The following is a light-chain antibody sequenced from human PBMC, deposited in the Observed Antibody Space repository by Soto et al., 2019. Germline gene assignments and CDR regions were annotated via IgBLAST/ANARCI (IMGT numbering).Light chain of an antibody. Sequence: DIQMTQSPSSLSASVGDRVTITCRASQSISSYLNWYQQKPGKAPKLLIYAASSLQSGVPSRFSGSGSETDFTLTISSLQPEDFATYYCQQSYSTPHTFGGGTKVDIK. CDR2: AAS. CDR1: QSISSY. V-gene: IGKV1-39*01. CDR3: QQSYSTPHT. J-gene: IGKJ4*01.